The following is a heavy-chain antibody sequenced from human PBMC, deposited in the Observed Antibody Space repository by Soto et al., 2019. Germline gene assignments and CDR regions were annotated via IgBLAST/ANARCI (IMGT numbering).Heavy chain of an antibody. V-gene: IGHV3-64*02. Sequence: PGGSLRLSCAASGFAFRSYPMHWVRQAPGKGLEPVSAISGNGGNTYYADSVKGRFTISRDNSKNTLYLQMGGLTIEDMALYYCARERPAGGYDYWGRGTLVTVSS. J-gene: IGHJ4*02. CDR2: ISGNGGNT. D-gene: IGHD3-16*01. CDR1: GFAFRSYP. CDR3: ARERPAGGYDY.